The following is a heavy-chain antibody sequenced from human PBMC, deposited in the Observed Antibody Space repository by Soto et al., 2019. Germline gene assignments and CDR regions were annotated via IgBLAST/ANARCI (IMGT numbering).Heavy chain of an antibody. CDR2: INAGSGNT. D-gene: IGHD3-10*01. CDR1: GYTLSTYA. J-gene: IGHJ6*02. CDR3: ARVHDRIPMVRGIIIHYYGMDV. Sequence: QVQLVQSGAEVKKPGASVKVSCKASGYTLSTYAMHWVRQAPGQRPEWMGWINAGSGNTKDSHKFQDRVTISRDTSATTAYMEMRSLRSEDTAVYYWARVHDRIPMVRGIIIHYYGMDVWGQGTAVTVSS. V-gene: IGHV1-3*01.